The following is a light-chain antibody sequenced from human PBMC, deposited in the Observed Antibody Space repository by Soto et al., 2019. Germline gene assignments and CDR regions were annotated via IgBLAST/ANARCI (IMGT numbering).Light chain of an antibody. J-gene: IGLJ1*01. CDR3: SSYISTSTLNV. Sequence: QSVLTQPASVSGSPGHSITISCSGTSSDVGGYNYVSWYQQHPGKAPKRMIYDVSNRPSGVSNRFSGSKSGNTASLTISGLQAEDEADYYCSSYISTSTLNVFGTGTKLTVL. V-gene: IGLV2-14*03. CDR1: SSDVGGYNY. CDR2: DVS.